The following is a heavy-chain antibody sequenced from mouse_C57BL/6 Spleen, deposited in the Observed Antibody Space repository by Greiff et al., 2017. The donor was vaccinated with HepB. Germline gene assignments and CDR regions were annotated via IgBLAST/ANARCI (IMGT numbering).Heavy chain of an antibody. Sequence: QVHVKQPGAELVKPGASVKLSCKASGYTFTSYWMHWVKQRPGRGLEWIGRIDPNSGGTKYNEKFKSKATLTVDKPSSTAYMQLSSLTSEDSAVYYCARDDYDVVEYYFDYWGQGTTLTVSS. V-gene: IGHV1-72*01. D-gene: IGHD2-4*01. CDR2: IDPNSGGT. J-gene: IGHJ2*01. CDR3: ARDDYDVVEYYFDY. CDR1: GYTFTSYW.